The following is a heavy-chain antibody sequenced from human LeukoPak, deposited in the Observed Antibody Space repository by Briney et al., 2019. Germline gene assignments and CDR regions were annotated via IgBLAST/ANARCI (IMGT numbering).Heavy chain of an antibody. J-gene: IGHJ5*02. CDR2: IYYSGST. CDR1: GGSISRGGYY. D-gene: IGHD2-2*01. V-gene: IGHV4-31*03. Sequence: SDTLSLTCTVSGGSISRGGYYWSWIRQPPGRGLEWIGYIYYSGSTYYNPSLKSRVTISVDTSKNQFSLKLSSVTAADTAVYYCAREAIVVVPAATSNWFDPWGQGTLVTVSS. CDR3: AREAIVVVPAATSNWFDP.